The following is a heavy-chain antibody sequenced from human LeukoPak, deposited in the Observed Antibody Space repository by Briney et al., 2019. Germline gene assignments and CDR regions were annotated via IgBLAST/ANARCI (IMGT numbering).Heavy chain of an antibody. CDR1: GFTFSSYA. V-gene: IGHV3-64*01. Sequence: PGGSLRLSCAASGFTFSSYAMHWVRQAPGKGLEYVSAISSNGGSTYYANSVKGRFTISRDNSKNTLYLQMGSLRAEDMAVYYCARGETPPLAWGQGTLVTVSS. D-gene: IGHD1-26*01. J-gene: IGHJ5*02. CDR2: ISSNGGST. CDR3: ARGETPPLA.